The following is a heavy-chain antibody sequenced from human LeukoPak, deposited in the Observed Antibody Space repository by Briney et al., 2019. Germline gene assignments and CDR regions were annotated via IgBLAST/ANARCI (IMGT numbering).Heavy chain of an antibody. J-gene: IGHJ4*02. CDR3: AKDLNWGVPRYFDY. CDR2: ISGSGGST. Sequence: GGSLRLSCVASGFTFSNAWMSWVRQAPGKGLEWVSAISGSGGSTYYADSVKGRFTISRDNSKNTLYLQMNSLRAEDTAVYYCAKDLNWGVPRYFDYWGQGTLVTVSS. CDR1: GFTFSNAW. V-gene: IGHV3-23*01. D-gene: IGHD7-27*01.